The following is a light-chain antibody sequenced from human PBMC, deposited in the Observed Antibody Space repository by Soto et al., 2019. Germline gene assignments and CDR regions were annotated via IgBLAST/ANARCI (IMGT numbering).Light chain of an antibody. J-gene: IGKJ1*01. CDR2: GAS. V-gene: IGKV3-15*01. CDR3: QQYNNWPQT. Sequence: VMTQAPATLSVSPVEGATLSCRASQTINNNIAWYQLKDGQVPRLLIYGASTRATDIPARFSGSGSGTEFTLTISSLQSEDFAEYHCQQYNNWPQTFGQGTKVDI. CDR1: QTINNN.